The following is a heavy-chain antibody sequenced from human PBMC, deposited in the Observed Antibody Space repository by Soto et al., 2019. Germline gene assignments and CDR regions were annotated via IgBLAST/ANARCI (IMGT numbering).Heavy chain of an antibody. J-gene: IGHJ6*02. Sequence: SETLSLPCRVSGYYISGNYWSWIRQSAGKGLEWIGRIHTSGTSNYNPSLRSRVTMSVEASKNHFSLRLNSVTAADTAVYYCARDPVRGGKPAMDVWGQGITVTVSS. D-gene: IGHD3-10*02. V-gene: IGHV4-4*07. CDR2: IHTSGTS. CDR1: GYYISGNY. CDR3: ARDPVRGGKPAMDV.